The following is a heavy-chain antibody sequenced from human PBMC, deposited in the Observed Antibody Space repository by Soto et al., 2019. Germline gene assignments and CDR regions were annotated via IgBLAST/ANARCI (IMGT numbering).Heavy chain of an antibody. CDR3: AAVFMVRGVIIIHDAFDI. J-gene: IGHJ3*02. CDR2: IVVGSGNT. CDR1: GFTFTSSA. D-gene: IGHD3-10*01. Sequence: GASVKVSCKASGFTFTSSAVQWVRQARGQRLEWIGWIVVGSGNTNYAQKFQERVTITRDMSTSTAYMELSSLRSEDTAVYYFAAVFMVRGVIIIHDAFDIWGQGTMVTVSS. V-gene: IGHV1-58*01.